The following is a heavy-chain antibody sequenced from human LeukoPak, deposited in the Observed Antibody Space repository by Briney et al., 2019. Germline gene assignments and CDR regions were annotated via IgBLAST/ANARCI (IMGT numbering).Heavy chain of an antibody. J-gene: IGHJ3*02. CDR1: GFTFSSLA. CDR3: TKCTTTCYANAFHI. D-gene: IGHD2-2*01. CDR2: ISGSGGDT. Sequence: GGSLRLSCAAPGFTFSSLAMSWVRQAPGKGLEWVSAISGSGGDTEYADSVKGRFTISRDNSKNTLNLQMNSLRVEDTAVYYCTKCTTTCYANAFHIWGQGTMVTVSS. V-gene: IGHV3-23*01.